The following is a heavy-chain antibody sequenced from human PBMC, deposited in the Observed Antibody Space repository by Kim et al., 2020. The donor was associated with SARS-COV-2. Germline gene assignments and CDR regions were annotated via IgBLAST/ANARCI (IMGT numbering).Heavy chain of an antibody. CDR3: AKDVLQWQHDS. CDR2: LCGDGAT. CDR1: GFSFSNNA. V-gene: IGHV3-23*01. J-gene: IGHJ4*02. Sequence: GVSLRLSCAASGFSFSNNAMTWVRQAPGKGLEWVSSLCGDGATWYANSVKGRFTISRDNSKNTLYLHMRGLRVEYTAVYFCAKDVLQWQHDSWGQGTPVT. D-gene: IGHD2-15*01.